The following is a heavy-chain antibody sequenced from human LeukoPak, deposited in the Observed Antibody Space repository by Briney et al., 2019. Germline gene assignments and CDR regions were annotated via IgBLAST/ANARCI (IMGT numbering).Heavy chain of an antibody. D-gene: IGHD6-6*01. CDR1: GGSISSSSYY. Sequence: SQTLSLTCTVSGGSISSSSYYWGWIRQPPGKGLEWIGSIYYSGSTYYNPSLKSRVTISVDTSKNQFSLKLSSVTAADTAVYYCARHGPESSSYDYWGQGTLVTVSS. V-gene: IGHV4-39*01. CDR3: ARHGPESSSYDY. CDR2: IYYSGST. J-gene: IGHJ4*02.